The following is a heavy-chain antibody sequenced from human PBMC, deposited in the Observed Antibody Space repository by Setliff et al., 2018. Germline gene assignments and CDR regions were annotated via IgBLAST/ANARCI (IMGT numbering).Heavy chain of an antibody. D-gene: IGHD3-3*01. V-gene: IGHV4-34*01. Sequence: PSETLSLTCTVYGGSFSNYYWGWIRQSPGKGLEWIGEINDSGTTNYSPSLKSRVTISLDASTNQFSLKLRSVSAADTAVYYCRYWSGYYNNDYWAREHWSPSPQ. CDR1: GGSFSNYY. CDR3: RYWSGYYNNDY. J-gene: IGHJ4*02. CDR2: INDSGTT.